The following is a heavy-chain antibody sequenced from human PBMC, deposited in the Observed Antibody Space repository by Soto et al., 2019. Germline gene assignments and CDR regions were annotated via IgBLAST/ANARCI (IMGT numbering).Heavy chain of an antibody. CDR2: IIPIFGIA. CDR1: GGTFSSYA. CDR3: ARDRRVAGGRYFDY. J-gene: IGHJ4*02. V-gene: IGHV1-69*10. Sequence: ASVKVSCKASGGTFSSYAISWVRQAPGQGLEWMGGIIPIFGIANYAQKFQGRVTITTDKSTSTAYMELSSLRSEDTAVYYCARDRRVAGGRYFDYWGQGTLVTVSS. D-gene: IGHD3-16*01.